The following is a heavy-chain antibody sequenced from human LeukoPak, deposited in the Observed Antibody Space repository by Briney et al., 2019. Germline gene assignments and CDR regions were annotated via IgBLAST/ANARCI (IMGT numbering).Heavy chain of an antibody. CDR2: ISYDGSNK. Sequence: GGSLRLSCAASGFTFSSHAMHWVRQAPGKGLEWVAVISYDGSNKYYADSVKGRFTISRDNSKNTLYVQMNSLRAEDTAVYYCARGGDSTIVVCDYWGQGTLVTVSS. D-gene: IGHD3-22*01. CDR3: ARGGDSTIVVCDY. V-gene: IGHV3-30-3*01. J-gene: IGHJ4*02. CDR1: GFTFSSHA.